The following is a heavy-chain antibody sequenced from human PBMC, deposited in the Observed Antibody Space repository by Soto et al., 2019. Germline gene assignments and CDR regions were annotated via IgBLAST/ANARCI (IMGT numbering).Heavy chain of an antibody. V-gene: IGHV2-5*01. Sequence: QITLKESGPTLVKPTQTLTLTCTFSGFSLTTSGVGVGWIRQPPGKAPEWLALIYWNDDKRYSPSLRSRLTITKGTSKNQVFLTMTDMDPVDTATYYCAHRLVCRGSFDYWGQGSLVTVSS. CDR3: AHRLVCRGSFDY. J-gene: IGHJ4*02. CDR1: GFSLTTSGVG. CDR2: IYWNDDK. D-gene: IGHD6-6*01.